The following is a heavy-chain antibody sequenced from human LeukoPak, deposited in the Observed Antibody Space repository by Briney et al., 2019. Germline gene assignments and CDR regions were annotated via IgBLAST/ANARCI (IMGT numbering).Heavy chain of an antibody. CDR1: GFTFSTYW. V-gene: IGHV3-7*04. D-gene: IGHD1-26*01. Sequence: PGGSLRLSCAASGFTFSTYWMSWVRQAPGKGLEWVANIKQDGSEKYYVDSVKGRFTISRDNAENSLYLQMNSLRVEDTALYYCVRRISGSYYSDWGQGTLVTVSS. CDR2: IKQDGSEK. J-gene: IGHJ4*02. CDR3: VRRISGSYYSD.